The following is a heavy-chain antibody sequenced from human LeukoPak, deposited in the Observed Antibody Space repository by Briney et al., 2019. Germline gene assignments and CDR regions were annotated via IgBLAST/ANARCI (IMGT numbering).Heavy chain of an antibody. V-gene: IGHV3-48*01. CDR3: ARDHNYAFDN. Sequence: GGSLRLSCTASGFPFIEYSTNWVRQAPEKGLEWISYIGIDSGNTKYADSVRGRFTISADKAKNSLYLQMNSVRVEDTAVYYCARDHNYAFDNWGQGTLVSVSS. D-gene: IGHD1-1*01. CDR2: IGIDSGNT. J-gene: IGHJ4*02. CDR1: GFPFIEYS.